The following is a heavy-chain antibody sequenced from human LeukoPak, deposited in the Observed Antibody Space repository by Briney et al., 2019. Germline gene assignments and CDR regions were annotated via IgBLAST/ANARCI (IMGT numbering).Heavy chain of an antibody. CDR3: ARGHGSHYDILTGYYYYYYYTDV. CDR2: IYYSGST. CDR1: GGSISSYY. J-gene: IGHJ6*03. D-gene: IGHD3-9*01. V-gene: IGHV4-59*12. Sequence: SETLSLTCTVSGGSISSYYWSWIRQPPGKGLEWIGYIYYSGSTNYNPSLKSRVTISVDTSKNQFSLKLSSVTAADTAVYYCARGHGSHYDILTGYYYYYYYTDVWGKGTTVTVSS.